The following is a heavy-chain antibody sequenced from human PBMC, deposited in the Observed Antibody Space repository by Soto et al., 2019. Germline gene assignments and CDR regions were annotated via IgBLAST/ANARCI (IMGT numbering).Heavy chain of an antibody. Sequence: SETLSLTSGVSSGSISSSDWWSWVRQPLGKGLEWIGEIYHSGSTNYNPSLKSRVTISVDKSTSTAYMELRSLRSDDTAVYYCARLRARVYAPYYYYYYMDVWGKGTTVTVSS. CDR2: IYHSGST. CDR1: SGSISSSDW. D-gene: IGHD2-8*01. J-gene: IGHJ6*03. CDR3: ARLRARVYAPYYYYYYMDV. V-gene: IGHV4-4*02.